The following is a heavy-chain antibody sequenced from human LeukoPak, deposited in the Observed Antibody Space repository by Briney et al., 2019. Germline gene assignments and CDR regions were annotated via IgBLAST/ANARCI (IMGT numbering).Heavy chain of an antibody. V-gene: IGHV3-74*01. Sequence: GGSLRLSCAASGFTFSSFWMHWVRQAPGKGLVWVSRINTDGSSTTYADSVKGRFTISRDNANNTLYLQMNSLRAEDTAVYYCARGGYHAYYLDYWGQGTLVTVSS. CDR3: ARGGYHAYYLDY. D-gene: IGHD5-18*01. CDR1: GFTFSSFW. J-gene: IGHJ4*02. CDR2: INTDGSST.